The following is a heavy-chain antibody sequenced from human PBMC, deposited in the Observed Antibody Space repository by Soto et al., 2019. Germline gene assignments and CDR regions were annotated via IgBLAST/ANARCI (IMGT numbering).Heavy chain of an antibody. D-gene: IGHD3-16*01. CDR2: INPNSGGT. CDR1: GYTFTGYY. V-gene: IGHV1-2*02. Sequence: SVKVSCKASGYTFTGYYMHWVRQAPVQGLEWMGWINPNSGGTNYAQKFQGRVTMTRDTSISTAYMELRRLRSDDTAVYYCARTKITFGGAFYGMDVWGQGTTVTVSS. CDR3: ARTKITFGGAFYGMDV. J-gene: IGHJ6*02.